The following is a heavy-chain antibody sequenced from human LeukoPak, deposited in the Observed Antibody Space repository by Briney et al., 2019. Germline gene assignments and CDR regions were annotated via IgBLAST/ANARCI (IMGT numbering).Heavy chain of an antibody. Sequence: GESLKISCKGSGYSFTSYWIGWVRQMPGKGLEWMGITYPGDSDTRYSPSFQGQVTISADKSISTAYLQWSSLKASDTAMYYCATSNYDILTGYQDAFDIWGQGTMVTVSS. CDR1: GYSFTSYW. V-gene: IGHV5-51*01. CDR2: TYPGDSDT. CDR3: ATSNYDILTGYQDAFDI. J-gene: IGHJ3*02. D-gene: IGHD3-9*01.